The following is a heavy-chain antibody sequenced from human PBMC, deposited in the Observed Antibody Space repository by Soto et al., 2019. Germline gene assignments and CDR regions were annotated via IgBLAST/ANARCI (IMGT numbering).Heavy chain of an antibody. J-gene: IGHJ6*02. D-gene: IGHD6-6*01. V-gene: IGHV1-69*01. CDR1: GGTFSSYA. CDR3: ARDRRIAARRGGMAV. Sequence: QVQLVQSGAEVKKPGSSVKVSCKASGGTFSSYAISWVRQAPGQGLAWMGGIIPIFGTANYAQKFQGRVTITADESTSTAYLELSSLRSEDTAVYYCARDRRIAARRGGMAVWGQGTTVTVSS. CDR2: IIPIFGTA.